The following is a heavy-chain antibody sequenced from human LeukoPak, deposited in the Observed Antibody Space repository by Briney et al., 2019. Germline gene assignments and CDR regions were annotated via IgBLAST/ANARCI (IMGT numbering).Heavy chain of an antibody. V-gene: IGHV1-46*01. CDR1: GYTFTSYY. J-gene: IGHJ4*02. CDR2: INPSGGST. Sequence: ASVKVSCKASGYTFTSYYMHWVRQAPGQGLEWMGIINPSGGSTSYAQKFQGRVTMTRDTSTSTVYMELSSLRSGDTAVYYCARYPYDSSGYYYVEDYWGQGTLVTVSS. D-gene: IGHD3-22*01. CDR3: ARYPYDSSGYYYVEDY.